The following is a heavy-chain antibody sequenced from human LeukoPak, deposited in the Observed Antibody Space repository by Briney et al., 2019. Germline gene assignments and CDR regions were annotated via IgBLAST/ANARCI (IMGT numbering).Heavy chain of an antibody. Sequence: GGSLRLSCAASGFTFSAYAMTWVRQGPGTGLECVSTIATSDAYTYYADSVQGRFTISRDNSKNTLYLQMDSLRAEDTAIYYCAKALRQQPRAYDYWGQGTLVTVSS. V-gene: IGHV3-23*01. J-gene: IGHJ4*02. CDR2: IATSDAYT. CDR3: AKALRQQPRAYDY. CDR1: GFTFSAYA. D-gene: IGHD6-13*01.